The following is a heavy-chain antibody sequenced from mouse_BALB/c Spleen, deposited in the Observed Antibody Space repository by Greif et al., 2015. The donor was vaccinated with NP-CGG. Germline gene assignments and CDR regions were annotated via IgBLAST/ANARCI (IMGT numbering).Heavy chain of an antibody. J-gene: IGHJ3*01. D-gene: IGHD2-3*01. CDR3: ARGDGYYWFAY. Sequence: EVHVVESGGGLVQPGGSLRLSCATSGFTFTDYYMSWVRQPPGKALEWLGFIRNKANGYTTEYSASVKGRFTISRDNSQSILYLQMNTLRAEDSATYYCARGDGYYWFAYWGQGTLVTVSA. V-gene: IGHV7-3*02. CDR1: GFTFTDYY. CDR2: IRNKANGYTT.